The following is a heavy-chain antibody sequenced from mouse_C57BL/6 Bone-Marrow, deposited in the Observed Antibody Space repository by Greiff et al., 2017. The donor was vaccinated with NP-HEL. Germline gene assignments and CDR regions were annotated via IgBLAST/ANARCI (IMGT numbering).Heavy chain of an antibody. CDR3: TTYYYGYDEYFDV. Sequence: VQLQQSGAELVRPGASVKLSCTASGFNIKDDYMHWVKQRPEQGLEWIGWIDPENGDTEYASKFQGKATITADTSSNTAYLQLSSLTSEDTAVYYCTTYYYGYDEYFDVWGTGTTVTVSS. CDR1: GFNIKDDY. D-gene: IGHD2-2*01. CDR2: IDPENGDT. V-gene: IGHV14-4*01. J-gene: IGHJ1*03.